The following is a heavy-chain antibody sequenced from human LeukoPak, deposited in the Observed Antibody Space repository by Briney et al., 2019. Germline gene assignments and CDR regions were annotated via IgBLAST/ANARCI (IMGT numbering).Heavy chain of an antibody. V-gene: IGHV5-10-1*01. D-gene: IGHD3-10*01. CDR2: IDPSDSYT. CDR1: GYRFTNFW. Sequence: PGESLRIPCRGSGYRFTNFWISLVRQMPGKGLGWVGRIDPSDSYTNYSPSFQGHVTISADKSISTAYLQWSGLKASDTAMYYCARHSSYGSGTCAFDIWGQGTMVTVSS. J-gene: IGHJ3*02. CDR3: ARHSSYGSGTCAFDI.